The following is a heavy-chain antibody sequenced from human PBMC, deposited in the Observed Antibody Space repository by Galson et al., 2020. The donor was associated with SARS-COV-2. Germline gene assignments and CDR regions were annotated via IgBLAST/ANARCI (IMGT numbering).Heavy chain of an antibody. CDR2: IIPIFGTA. CDR3: ARGLWSRDPWGLGYYYYGMDG. D-gene: IGHD5-18*01. CDR1: GGTFSSYA. V-gene: IGHV1-69*13. J-gene: IGHJ6*02. Sequence: SVKVSCKASGGTFSSYAISWVRQAPGQGLEWMGGIIPIFGTANYAQKFQGRVTITADESTSTAYMELSSLSSEDTAVYSCARGLWSRDPWGLGYYYYGMDGWGQGTTVTVS.